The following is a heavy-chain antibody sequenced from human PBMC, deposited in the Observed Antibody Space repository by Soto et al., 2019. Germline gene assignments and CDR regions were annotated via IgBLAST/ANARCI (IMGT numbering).Heavy chain of an antibody. D-gene: IGHD3-22*01. Sequence: SLTISRKGSGYRFTRYWISRGRQMPGKGLEWVGGVDPSGSFTNYSPSFQSHVTISADKSINTAYLQWSSLKPSETAMYYGSTPYYYESSGYYSKEYYLDDWGQGTLVTVFS. CDR1: GYRFTRYW. CDR3: STPYYYESSGYYSKEYYLDD. V-gene: IGHV5-10-1*01. J-gene: IGHJ4*02. CDR2: VDPSGSFT.